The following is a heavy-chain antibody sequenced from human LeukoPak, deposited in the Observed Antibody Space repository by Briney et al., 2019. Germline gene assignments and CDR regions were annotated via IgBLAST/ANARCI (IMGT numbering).Heavy chain of an antibody. CDR1: GGSISSYY. J-gene: IGHJ4*02. D-gene: IGHD3-22*01. V-gene: IGHV4-59*08. CDR2: IYYSGST. CDR3: ARRPGYYDSIDS. Sequence: SETLSLTCTVSGGSISSYYWSWIRQPPGKGLEWIGYIYYSGSTNYNPSLKSRVTISVDTSKNQFSLKLSSVTAADTAVYYCARRPGYYDSIDSWGQGTLVTVFS.